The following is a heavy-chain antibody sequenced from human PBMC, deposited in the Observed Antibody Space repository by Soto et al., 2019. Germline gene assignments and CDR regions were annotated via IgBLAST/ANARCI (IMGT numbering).Heavy chain of an antibody. J-gene: IGHJ5*02. CDR1: GFTFSSYA. CDR3: AKEAQLFGVVGVHWFDP. Sequence: GGSLRLSCAASGFTFSSYAMSWVRQAPGKGLEWVSAISGSGGSTYYADSVKGRFTISRDNSKNTLYLQMNSLRAEDTAVYYCAKEAQLFGVVGVHWFDPWGQGTLVTVPS. D-gene: IGHD3-3*01. CDR2: ISGSGGST. V-gene: IGHV3-23*01.